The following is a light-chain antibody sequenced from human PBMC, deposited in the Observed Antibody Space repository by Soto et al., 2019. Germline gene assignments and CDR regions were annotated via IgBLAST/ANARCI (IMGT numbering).Light chain of an antibody. CDR3: QQLRMYPST. CDR1: QDIAIY. V-gene: IGKV1-9*01. J-gene: IGKJ4*01. CDR2: AAS. Sequence: IQLTQSPSSLSASVGDRVTITCRACQDIAIYLAWYQQKRGEAPKLLIYAASTLYGVVPSRFSGSGSGTDFALTITSLQAEDFATYYCQQLRMYPSTFGGGTKVDIK.